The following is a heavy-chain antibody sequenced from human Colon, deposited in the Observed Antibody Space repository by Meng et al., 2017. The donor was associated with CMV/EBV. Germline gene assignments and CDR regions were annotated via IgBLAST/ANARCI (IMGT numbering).Heavy chain of an antibody. CDR2: INPNSGGT. V-gene: IGHV1-2*02. CDR3: AICREIVVVSPVPTFDW. J-gene: IGHJ4*02. CDR1: YTFFGYF. D-gene: IGHD2-2*01. Sequence: YTFFGYFMHWVRQAPGQGLEWMGWINPNSGGTNYAQKFQGRVTMTRDTSTDTHYMELRSLRSEGSAAYKCAICREIVVVSPVPTFDWRGQRTLVTVSS.